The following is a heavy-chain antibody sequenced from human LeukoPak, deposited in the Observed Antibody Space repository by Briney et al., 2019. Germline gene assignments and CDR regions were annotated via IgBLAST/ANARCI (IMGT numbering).Heavy chain of an antibody. CDR1: GYTFTSYY. D-gene: IGHD2-2*01. V-gene: IGHV1-46*01. J-gene: IGHJ4*02. CDR2: INPSGGST. CDR3: AREFFPDIVVVPAARFYFDY. Sequence: ASVKVSCKASGYTFTSYYMHWVRQAPGQGLEWMGIINPSGGSTSYAQKFQGRVTMTRDTSTSTVCMELSSLRSEDTAVYYCAREFFPDIVVVPAARFYFDYWGQGTLVTVSS.